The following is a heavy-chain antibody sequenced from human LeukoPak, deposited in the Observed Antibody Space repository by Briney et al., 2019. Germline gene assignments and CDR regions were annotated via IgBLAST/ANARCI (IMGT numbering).Heavy chain of an antibody. V-gene: IGHV4-59*01. J-gene: IGHJ6*03. CDR3: ARGRVSSGTWYSTYYYYFYMDV. CDR1: GGSISSYY. CDR2: VDHTGST. Sequence: SETLSLTCTVSGGSISSYYWTWIRQPPGKGLEWLGYVDHTGSTNFNPSLNGRVSISRDTTKNLFSLRLRSVTAADTAVYFCARGRVSSGTWYSTYYYYFYMDVWGKGTTVTVSS. D-gene: IGHD1-1*01.